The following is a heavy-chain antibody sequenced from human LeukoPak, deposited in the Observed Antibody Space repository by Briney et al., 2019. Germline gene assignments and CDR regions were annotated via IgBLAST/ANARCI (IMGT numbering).Heavy chain of an antibody. CDR2: IKQDGSEQ. Sequence: PGGSLRLSCAASGFTFTTYWMGWVRQAPGKGLEWVANIKQDGSEQYYVDSVKGRFTISRDNAKNSLSLQMNSLRAEDTAVYYCARQTGSGLFILPGGQGTLVTVSS. CDR1: GFTFTTYW. CDR3: ARQTGSGLFILP. V-gene: IGHV3-7*01. D-gene: IGHD3/OR15-3a*01. J-gene: IGHJ4*02.